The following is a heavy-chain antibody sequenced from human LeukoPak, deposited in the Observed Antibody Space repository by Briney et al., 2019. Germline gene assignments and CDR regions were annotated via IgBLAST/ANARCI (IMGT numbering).Heavy chain of an antibody. J-gene: IGHJ6*02. CDR1: GFTFSSYA. Sequence: TGGSLRLSCAASGFTFSSYAMSWVRQAPGKGLEWVSAISGSGGSTYYADSVKGRFTISRDNSKNTLYLQMNSLRAEDTAVYYCAKTGGAYGYYGMDVWGQGTTVTASS. D-gene: IGHD4-17*01. V-gene: IGHV3-23*01. CDR2: ISGSGGST. CDR3: AKTGGAYGYYGMDV.